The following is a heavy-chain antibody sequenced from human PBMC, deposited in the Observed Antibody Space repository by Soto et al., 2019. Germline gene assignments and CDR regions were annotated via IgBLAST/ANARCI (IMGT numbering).Heavy chain of an antibody. Sequence: SETLSLTCTVSGVSISSSSYYWGWIRQPPGKGLEWIGSIYYSGSTYYNPSLKSRVTISVDTSKNQFSLKLSSVTAADTAVYYCARLFLVVVTPVFWFDPWGQGTLVTVSS. CDR3: ARLFLVVVTPVFWFDP. CDR2: IYYSGST. J-gene: IGHJ5*02. V-gene: IGHV4-39*01. D-gene: IGHD2-21*02. CDR1: GVSISSSSYY.